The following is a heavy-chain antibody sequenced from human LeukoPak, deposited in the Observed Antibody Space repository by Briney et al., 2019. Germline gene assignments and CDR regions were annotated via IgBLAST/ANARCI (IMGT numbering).Heavy chain of an antibody. CDR2: IYASDSTT. V-gene: IGHV5-51*01. CDR1: GYSFTSYW. J-gene: IGHJ6*02. D-gene: IGHD4-17*01. Sequence: GESLKISCKGSGYSFTSYWIGWVRQMPAKGLEWMGIIYASDSTTKYSPSFQGQVTISADKSINTAYLQWSSLEASDTAIYYCARARNGDSFWDVWGQGTTVTAS. CDR3: ARARNGDSFWDV.